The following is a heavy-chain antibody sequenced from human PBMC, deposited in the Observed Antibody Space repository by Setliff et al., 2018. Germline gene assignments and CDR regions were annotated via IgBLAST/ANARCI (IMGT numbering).Heavy chain of an antibody. D-gene: IGHD3-22*01. CDR3: TRQTYYYDSSGYRAHAFDI. J-gene: IGHJ3*02. CDR2: IKGQTDGGTT. Sequence: GGSLRLSCAASGFTFSSYAMSWVRQAPGKGLEWVGRIKGQTDGGTTDYAAPVKGRFTISRDDSKSIAYLQMNNLKTEDTAVYYCTRQTYYYDSSGYRAHAFDIWGQGTMVTVSS. CDR1: GFTFSSYA. V-gene: IGHV3-15*01.